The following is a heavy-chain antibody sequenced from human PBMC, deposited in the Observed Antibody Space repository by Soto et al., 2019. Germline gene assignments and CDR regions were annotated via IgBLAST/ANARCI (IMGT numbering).Heavy chain of an antibody. CDR3: ARHGKDDFWSGYFSYFDY. Sequence: QLQLQESGPGLVKPSETLSLTCTVSGGSISSSSYYWGWIRQPPGKGLEWIGSIYYSGSTYYNPSLKSRVTISVDTSKNQFSLKLSSVTAADTAVYYCARHGKDDFWSGYFSYFDYWGQGTLVTVSS. CDR1: GGSISSSSYY. D-gene: IGHD3-3*01. CDR2: IYYSGST. J-gene: IGHJ4*02. V-gene: IGHV4-39*01.